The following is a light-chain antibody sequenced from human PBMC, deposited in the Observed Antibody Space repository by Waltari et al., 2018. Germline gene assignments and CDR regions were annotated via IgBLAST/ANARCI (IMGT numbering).Light chain of an antibody. CDR1: SNNVGNQG. Sequence: QAGLTQPPSVSKGLRQTATLTCTGNSNNVGNQGAAWLQQHQGPPPKLLSYRNKDRPAGISEGFSASRSGNTASLTITGLQPEDEADYYCSAWDTSLSAVVFGGGTKVTVL. CDR2: RNK. V-gene: IGLV10-54*01. J-gene: IGLJ2*01. CDR3: SAWDTSLSAVV.